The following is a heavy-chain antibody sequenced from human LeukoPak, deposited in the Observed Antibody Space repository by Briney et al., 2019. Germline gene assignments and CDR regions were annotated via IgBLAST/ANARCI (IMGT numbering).Heavy chain of an antibody. D-gene: IGHD3-10*01. CDR2: ISESGGFT. J-gene: IGHJ4*02. Sequence: GGSLRLSCAASGFRFSGYWMSWVRRAPGKGLEWVSAISESGGFTRHADSVKGRFTISRDNSKNTLYLQMSSLRTEDTAVYSCARESSGIQYFFDYWGQGTLVTVSS. CDR1: GFRFSGYW. V-gene: IGHV3-23*01. CDR3: ARESSGIQYFFDY.